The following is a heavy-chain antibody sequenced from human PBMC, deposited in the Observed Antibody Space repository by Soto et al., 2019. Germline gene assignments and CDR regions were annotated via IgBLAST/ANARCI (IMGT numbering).Heavy chain of an antibody. V-gene: IGHV1-24*01. CDR3: ATDPLRYFEWSS. D-gene: IGHD3-9*01. J-gene: IGHJ3*01. CDR1: GYTLTELS. Sequence: ASVKVSCKVSGYTLTELSMHWVRQAPGKGLEWMGGFDPEDGETIYAQKFQGRVTMTEDTSTDTAYMFLSSLRSDDTAVYYCATDPLRYFEWSSWGQWTMVTVSS. CDR2: FDPEDGET.